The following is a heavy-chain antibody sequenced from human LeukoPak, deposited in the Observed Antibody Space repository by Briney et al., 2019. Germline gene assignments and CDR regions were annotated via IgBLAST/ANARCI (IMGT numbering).Heavy chain of an antibody. CDR3: AKSQSYYDFWSGYYFDY. CDR2: ISYDGSNK. D-gene: IGHD3-3*01. V-gene: IGHV3-30*18. CDR1: GSTFSSYG. Sequence: GGSLRLSCAASGSTFSSYGMHWVRQAPGKGLEWVAVISYDGSNKYYADSVKGRFTISRDNSKNTLYLQMNSLRAEDTAVYYCAKSQSYYDFWSGYYFDYWGQGTLVTVSS. J-gene: IGHJ4*02.